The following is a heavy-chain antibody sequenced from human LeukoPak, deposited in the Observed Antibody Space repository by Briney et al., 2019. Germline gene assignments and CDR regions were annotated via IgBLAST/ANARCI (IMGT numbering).Heavy chain of an antibody. CDR2: ISGSGGST. J-gene: IGHJ4*02. CDR1: GGSISSYY. V-gene: IGHV3-23*01. CDR3: AKDLLGIAARRPGDY. Sequence: HPSETLSLTCTVSGGSISSYYWSWVRQAPGKGLEWVSAISGSGGSTYYADSVKGRFTISRDNSKNTLYLQMNSLRAEDTAVYYCAKDLLGIAARRPGDYWGQGTLVTVSS. D-gene: IGHD6-6*01.